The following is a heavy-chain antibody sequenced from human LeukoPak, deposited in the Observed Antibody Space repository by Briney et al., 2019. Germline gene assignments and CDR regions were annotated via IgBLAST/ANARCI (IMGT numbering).Heavy chain of an antibody. CDR3: ARNDFRSGYRFDAFDI. CDR1: GYTFTSYY. V-gene: IGHV1-46*01. CDR2: INPSGGST. D-gene: IGHD3-3*01. J-gene: IGHJ3*02. Sequence: GASVKVSCKASGYTFTSYYMHWVRQAPGQGLEWMGIINPSGGSTSYAQKFQGRVTMTRDTSTSTVYMELSSLRSEDTAVYYCARNDFRSGYRFDAFDIWGQGTMVTVSS.